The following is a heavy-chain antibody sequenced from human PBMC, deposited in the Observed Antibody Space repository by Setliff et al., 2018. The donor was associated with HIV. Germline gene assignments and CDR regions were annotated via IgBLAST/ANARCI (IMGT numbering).Heavy chain of an antibody. CDR3: ARVVGYYDSSGYPNYYYYYMDV. D-gene: IGHD3-22*01. Sequence: TSETLSLTCTVSGGSISSGSYYWSWIRQPAGKGLEWIGHIYTSGSTNYNPSLKSRVTMSVDTSKNQFSLKLSSVTAADTAVYYCARVVGYYDSSGYPNYYYYYMDVWGKGTTVTVSS. V-gene: IGHV4-61*09. CDR1: GGSISSGSYY. CDR2: IYTSGST. J-gene: IGHJ6*03.